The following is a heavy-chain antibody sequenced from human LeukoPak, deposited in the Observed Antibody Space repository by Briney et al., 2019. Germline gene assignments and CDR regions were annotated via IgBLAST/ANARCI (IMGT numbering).Heavy chain of an antibody. CDR1: GFIFSNYG. Sequence: GGSLRLSCAASGFIFSNYGMHWVRQAPGKGLEWVTFIRYDGTKTFYADSVKGRFTISRDNSKNTLYLQMNSLRAEDTAVYYCAKDSIAYSIAVAYYFDYWGQGTLVTVSS. J-gene: IGHJ4*02. V-gene: IGHV3-30*02. CDR2: IRYDGTKT. CDR3: AKDSIAYSIAVAYYFDY. D-gene: IGHD6-19*01.